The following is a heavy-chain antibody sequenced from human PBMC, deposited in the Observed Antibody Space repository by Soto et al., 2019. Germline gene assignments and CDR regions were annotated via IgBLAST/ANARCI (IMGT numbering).Heavy chain of an antibody. CDR3: ARRGIYYGDYASGYGMDV. V-gene: IGHV1-69*13. Sequence: SVKVSCKASGGTFSSFAISWVRQAPGQGLEWMGGIIPIFGTANYAQKFQGRVTITADESTSTAYMELSSLRSEDMAVYYCARRGIYYGDYASGYGMDVWGQGTTVTVS. CDR2: IIPIFGTA. CDR1: GGTFSSFA. J-gene: IGHJ6*02. D-gene: IGHD4-17*01.